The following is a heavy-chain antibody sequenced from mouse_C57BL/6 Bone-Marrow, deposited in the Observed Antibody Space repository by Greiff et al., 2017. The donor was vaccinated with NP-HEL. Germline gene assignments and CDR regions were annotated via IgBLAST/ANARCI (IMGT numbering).Heavy chain of an antibody. CDR2: IDPSDSYT. D-gene: IGHD2-4*01. Sequence: QVQLQQPGAELVRPGTSVKLSCKASGYTFTSYWMHWVKQRPGQGLEWIGVIDPSDSYTNYNQKFKGKATLTVDTSSSTAYMQLSSLTSEDSAVYYCARSYDYDYYAMDYWGQGTSVTVSS. V-gene: IGHV1-59*01. CDR3: ARSYDYDYYAMDY. J-gene: IGHJ4*01. CDR1: GYTFTSYW.